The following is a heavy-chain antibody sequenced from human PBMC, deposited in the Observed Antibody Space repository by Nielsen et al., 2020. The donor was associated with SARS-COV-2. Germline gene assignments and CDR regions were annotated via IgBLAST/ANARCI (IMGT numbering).Heavy chain of an antibody. CDR1: GGSFSGYY. D-gene: IGHD3-22*01. V-gene: IGHV4-34*01. Sequence: SETLSLTCAVYGGSFSGYYWSWIRQPPGKGLEWIGEINHGGSTNYNPSLKSRVTISVDTSKNQFSLKLSSVTAADTAVYYCARGFQVSSITMIVVVITTGWFDPWGQGTLVTVSS. CDR3: ARGFQVSSITMIVVVITTGWFDP. J-gene: IGHJ5*02. CDR2: INHGGST.